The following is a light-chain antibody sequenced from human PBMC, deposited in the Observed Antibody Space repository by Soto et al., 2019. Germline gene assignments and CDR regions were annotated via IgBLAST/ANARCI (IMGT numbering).Light chain of an antibody. CDR3: SSYAGTLYV. CDR1: SIDVGGYNY. V-gene: IGLV2-8*01. CDR2: EVS. J-gene: IGLJ1*01. Sequence: QSALTQPPSASGSPGQSVTISCPGTSIDVGGYNYVSWYQQHPGKAPKLMIYEVSKRPSGVPDRFSGSKSGNTASLTVSGLQAEDEADYYCSSYAGTLYVFGTGTKVTVL.